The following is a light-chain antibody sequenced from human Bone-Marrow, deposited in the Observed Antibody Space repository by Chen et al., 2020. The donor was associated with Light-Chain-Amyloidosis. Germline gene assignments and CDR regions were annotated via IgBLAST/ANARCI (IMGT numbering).Light chain of an antibody. CDR2: YAS. Sequence: DIQMTQSPSSLYASVGDRVTITCRASQAIGSHLAWFQQKPGKGPKSLIHYASLLQRGVPSKFSGSGSGTDFTLTISSLQPEDFATYYCKQYNSHPPTFGPGTKVEIK. J-gene: IGKJ3*01. V-gene: IGKV1-16*02. CDR1: QAIGSH. CDR3: KQYNSHPPT.